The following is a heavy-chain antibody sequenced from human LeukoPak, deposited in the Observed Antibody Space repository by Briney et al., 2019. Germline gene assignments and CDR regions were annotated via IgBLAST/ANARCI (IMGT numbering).Heavy chain of an antibody. V-gene: IGHV4-59*02. CDR1: GASVSGYY. CDR2: IYYSVST. J-gene: IGHJ4*02. Sequence: SETLSLTCAVYGASVSGYYWSWIRQPPGKGLGCIGYIYYSVSTNYNPSLKSRVTISVDTSKNQFSLKLSSVTAADTAVYYCARVKRIQLWSYYFDYWGQGTLVTVSS. D-gene: IGHD5-18*01. CDR3: ARVKRIQLWSYYFDY.